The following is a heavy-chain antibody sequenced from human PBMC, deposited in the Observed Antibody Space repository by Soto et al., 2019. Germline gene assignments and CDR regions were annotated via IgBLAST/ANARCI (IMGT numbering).Heavy chain of an antibody. V-gene: IGHV3-23*01. Sequence: EVQLLESGGGLVQPGGSLRLSCAASGFTFDNYAMTWVRQAPGKGLEWVSGVTMSGTITYYADSVKGRFTISRDNARNTLYLQLNAVSAEDTALYYCAKLSAQDYGDQPDYWGQGTLVIVSS. D-gene: IGHD4-17*01. CDR2: VTMSGTIT. CDR1: GFTFDNYA. J-gene: IGHJ4*02. CDR3: AKLSAQDYGDQPDY.